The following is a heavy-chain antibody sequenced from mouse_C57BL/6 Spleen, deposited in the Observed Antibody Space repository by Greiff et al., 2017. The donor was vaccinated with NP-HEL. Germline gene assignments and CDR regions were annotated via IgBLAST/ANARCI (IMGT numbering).Heavy chain of an antibody. CDR3: ARWALYYFDY. J-gene: IGHJ2*01. Sequence: VQLKESGAELARPGASVKMSCKASGYTFTSYTMHWVKQRPGQGLEWIGYINPSSGYTKYNQKFKDKATLTADKSSSTAYMQLSSLTSEDSAVYYCARWALYYFDYWGQGTTLTVSS. CDR1: GYTFTSYT. CDR2: INPSSGYT. V-gene: IGHV1-4*01.